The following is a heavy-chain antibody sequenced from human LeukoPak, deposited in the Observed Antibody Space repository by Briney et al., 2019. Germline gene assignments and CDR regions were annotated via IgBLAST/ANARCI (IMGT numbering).Heavy chain of an antibody. V-gene: IGHV1-69*08. J-gene: IGHJ5*02. D-gene: IGHD5-12*01. CDR2: IIPLLGTT. CDR3: VRSGYDYDWFDP. CDR1: GGTVSDYS. Sequence: SVKVSFKASGGTVSDYSISWVRQAPGQGLEWMGRIIPLLGTTHCAQNFQGRFTMTADKSTTSVYMELSSLRSEDTAVYYCVRSGYDYDWFDPWGQGTLVTVSS.